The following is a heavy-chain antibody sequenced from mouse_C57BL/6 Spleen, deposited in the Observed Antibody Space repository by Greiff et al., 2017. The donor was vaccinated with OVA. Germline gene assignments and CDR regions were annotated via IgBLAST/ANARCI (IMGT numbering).Heavy chain of an antibody. CDR2: IDPENGDT. V-gene: IGHV14-4*01. J-gene: IGHJ2*01. CDR1: GFNIKDDY. D-gene: IGHD1-1*01. Sequence: EVQVVESGAELVRPGASVKLSCTASGFNIKDDYMHWVKQRPEQGLEWIGWIDPENGDTEYASKFQGKATITADTSSNTAYLQLSRLTSEDTAVYYCTTRYYGSSYDEDYWGQGTTLTVSS. CDR3: TTRYYGSSYDEDY.